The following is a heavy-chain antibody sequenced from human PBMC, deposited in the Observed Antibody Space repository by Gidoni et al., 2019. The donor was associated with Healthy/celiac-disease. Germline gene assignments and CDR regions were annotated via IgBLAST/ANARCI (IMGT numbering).Heavy chain of an antibody. CDR1: GFTFSSYS. Sequence: EVQLVESGGGLVQPGGSLRLSCAASGFTFSSYSMNWVRQAPGKGLGWVSYISSSSSTIYYADSVKGRFTISRDNAKNSLYLQMNSLRDEDTAVYYCARTPHDYGDYVYAFDIWGQGTMVTVSS. J-gene: IGHJ3*02. D-gene: IGHD4-17*01. CDR2: ISSSSSTI. CDR3: ARTPHDYGDYVYAFDI. V-gene: IGHV3-48*02.